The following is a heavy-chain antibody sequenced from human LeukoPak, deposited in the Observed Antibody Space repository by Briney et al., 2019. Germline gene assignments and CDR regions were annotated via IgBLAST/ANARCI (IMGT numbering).Heavy chain of an antibody. D-gene: IGHD5-18*01. CDR1: GFTSDDYA. CDR3: AKDMGDTAMVTFDI. J-gene: IGHJ3*02. CDR2: ISGDGGST. Sequence: PGGSLRLSCAASGFTSDDYAMHWVRQAPGKGLEWVSLISGDGGSTYYADSVKGRFTISRDNSKNSLYLQMNSLRTEDTALYYCAKDMGDTAMVTFDIWGQGTMVTVSS. V-gene: IGHV3-43*02.